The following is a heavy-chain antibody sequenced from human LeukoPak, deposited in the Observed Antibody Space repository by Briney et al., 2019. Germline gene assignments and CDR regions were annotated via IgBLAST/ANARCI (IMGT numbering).Heavy chain of an antibody. CDR1: GYTFTSYD. CDR2: MNPNSGNT. V-gene: IGHV1-8*01. CDR3: ARGRLLWFGELLSDYYYYGMDV. J-gene: IGHJ6*02. D-gene: IGHD3-10*01. Sequence: ASVKVSCKASGYTFTSYDINWVRQATGQGLEWMGWMNPNSGNTGYAQKFQGRVTMTRNTSISTAYMELSSLRSEDTAVYYCARGRLLWFGELLSDYYYYGMDVWGQGTTVTVSS.